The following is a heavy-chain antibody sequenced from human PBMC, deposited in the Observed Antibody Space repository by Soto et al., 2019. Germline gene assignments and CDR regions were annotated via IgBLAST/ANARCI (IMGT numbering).Heavy chain of an antibody. CDR1: GGSISSIDYY. V-gene: IGHV4-39*01. J-gene: IGHJ4*02. CDR3: ARQGYYRNKTYPPSRF. Sequence: PSETLSLTCTVSGGSISSIDYYWGWIRQPPGKGLEWIGSIYYSGNTYYNPSLKSRVTISVDTSKNQFSLKLNSVTAADTAVYYCARQGYYRNKTYPPSRFWGQGTLVTVSS. D-gene: IGHD3-3*01. CDR2: IYYSGNT.